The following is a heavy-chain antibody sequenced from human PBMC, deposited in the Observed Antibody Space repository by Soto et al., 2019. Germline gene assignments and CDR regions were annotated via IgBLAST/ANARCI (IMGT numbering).Heavy chain of an antibody. CDR1: GCCVFSSYSY. Sequence: SETLSLTCTVTGCCVFSSYSYWAWIRPSPGKELECIRQIFYNGKTYYGPSLESRVTTSVGSSNNLFSLSMRSVNAEDTALYYCVRLGCLTECSGYWYKFEQWGRGILVTVSS. CDR3: VRLGCLTECSGYWYKFEQ. D-gene: IGHD6-25*01. V-gene: IGHV4-39*01. J-gene: IGHJ4*02. CDR2: IFYNGKT.